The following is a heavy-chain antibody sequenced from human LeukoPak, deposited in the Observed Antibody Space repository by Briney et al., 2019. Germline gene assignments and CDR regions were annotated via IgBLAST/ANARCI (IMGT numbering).Heavy chain of an antibody. D-gene: IGHD6-13*01. V-gene: IGHV1-2*02. Sequence: GASVKVSCKASGYTFTGYYMHWVRQAPGQGLEWMGWINPNSGGTNYAQKFQGRVTMTRDTSISTAYMELSRLRSDDTAVYYRARVPAADPGYYGMDVWGQGTTVTVSS. CDR3: ARVPAADPGYYGMDV. J-gene: IGHJ6*02. CDR1: GYTFTGYY. CDR2: INPNSGGT.